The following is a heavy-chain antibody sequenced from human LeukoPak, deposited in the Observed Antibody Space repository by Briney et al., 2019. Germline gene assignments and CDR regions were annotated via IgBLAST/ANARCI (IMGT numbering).Heavy chain of an antibody. Sequence: GGSLRLSCAASGFTFSSYAMSWVRQAPGKGLEWASAISGSGGSTYYADSVKGRFTISRDNSKNTLYLQMNTLRAEDTAVYYCANDYRSGSFHDFWGQGTLVTVSS. V-gene: IGHV3-23*01. D-gene: IGHD3-10*01. CDR1: GFTFSSYA. CDR2: ISGSGGST. J-gene: IGHJ4*02. CDR3: ANDYRSGSFHDF.